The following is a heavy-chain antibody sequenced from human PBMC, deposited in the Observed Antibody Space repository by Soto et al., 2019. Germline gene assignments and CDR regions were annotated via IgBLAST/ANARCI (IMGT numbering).Heavy chain of an antibody. CDR2: INAGNGNT. Sequence: GASVKVSCKASGYTFTSYAMHWVRQAPGQRLEWMGWINAGNGNTKYSQKFQGRVTITRDTSASTAYMELSSLRSEDTAVYYCARGPQLAEREYYYYYMDVWGKGTTVTVSS. CDR3: ARGPQLAEREYYYYYMDV. J-gene: IGHJ6*03. CDR1: GYTFTSYA. D-gene: IGHD2-2*01. V-gene: IGHV1-3*01.